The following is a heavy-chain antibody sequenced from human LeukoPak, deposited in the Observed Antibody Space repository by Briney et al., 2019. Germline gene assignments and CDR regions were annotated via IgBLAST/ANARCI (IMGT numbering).Heavy chain of an antibody. V-gene: IGHV3-9*01. D-gene: IGHD6-19*01. CDR3: AKDSAVDGTDY. CDR1: GFTFDDYA. Sequence: GGSLRLSCAASGFTFDDYAMHWCRQAPGKGLQWGSGISWNSGSIDYADSVKGRFTISRDNSKNTLYLQMNSLTPEDTAVYYCAKDSAVDGTDYWRQGTMVSVSS. J-gene: IGHJ4*02. CDR2: ISWNSGSI.